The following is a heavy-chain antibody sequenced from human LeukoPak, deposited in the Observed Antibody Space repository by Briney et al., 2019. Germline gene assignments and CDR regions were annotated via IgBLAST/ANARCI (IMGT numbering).Heavy chain of an antibody. CDR1: GFTFSAYW. CDR2: LNSDGSST. Sequence: PGGSLRLSCAASGFTFSAYWMHWVRQVPGKGLVWVSRLNSDGSSTSYADSVKGRFTISRDNAKNTLYLQMNSLRAEDTAVYYCARDSDWNDSNLYYGMDVWGQGTTVTVSS. CDR3: ARDSDWNDSNLYYGMDV. V-gene: IGHV3-74*01. J-gene: IGHJ6*02. D-gene: IGHD1-1*01.